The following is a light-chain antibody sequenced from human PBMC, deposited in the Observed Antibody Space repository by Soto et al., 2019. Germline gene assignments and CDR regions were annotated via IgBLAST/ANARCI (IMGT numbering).Light chain of an antibody. V-gene: IGKV4-1*01. Sequence: DIVMTQSPDSLAVSLGERATINCKSSQSVLYSSNNKNYLTWYQHKPGQAPRVLVYGASTRESGVPDRFSGSGSGTDFTLTISSLQAEDVAVYYCQQYDSPPHTFGQGTKLEIK. CDR1: QSVLYSSNNKNY. J-gene: IGKJ2*01. CDR2: GAS. CDR3: QQYDSPPHT.